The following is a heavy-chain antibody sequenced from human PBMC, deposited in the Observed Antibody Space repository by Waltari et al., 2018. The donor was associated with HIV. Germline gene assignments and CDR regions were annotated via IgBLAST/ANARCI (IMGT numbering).Heavy chain of an antibody. D-gene: IGHD2-2*01. Sequence: QLQLQESGPGLVKPSETLSLTCTVSGGSISSSSYYWGWIRQPPGKGLEWIGSIYYSGSTYYNPSLKSRVTISVDTSKNQFSLKLSSVTAADTAVYYCALKNWIVVVDAGWFDPWGQGTLVTVSS. CDR1: GGSISSSSYY. J-gene: IGHJ5*02. CDR3: ALKNWIVVVDAGWFDP. CDR2: IYYSGST. V-gene: IGHV4-39*01.